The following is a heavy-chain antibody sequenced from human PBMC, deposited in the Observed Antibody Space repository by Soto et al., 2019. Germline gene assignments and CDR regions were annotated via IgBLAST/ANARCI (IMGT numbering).Heavy chain of an antibody. Sequence: PGESLKISCQGSGYSFTNSWIAWVRQMPGKGLEWMGIIYPGDSDTRYSPSFQGQVTISRDNAKNSLFLQMNNLTVEDTAVYYCAKENWANPDSWGQGTLVTVSS. V-gene: IGHV5-51*01. CDR3: AKENWANPDS. CDR1: GYSFTNSW. D-gene: IGHD7-27*01. J-gene: IGHJ4*02. CDR2: IYPGDSDT.